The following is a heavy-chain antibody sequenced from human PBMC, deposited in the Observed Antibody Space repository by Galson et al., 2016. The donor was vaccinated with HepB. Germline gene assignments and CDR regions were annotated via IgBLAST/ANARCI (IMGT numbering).Heavy chain of an antibody. D-gene: IGHD3-10*01. V-gene: IGHV3-7*01. J-gene: IGHJ6*02. Sequence: SLRLSCAASGFTFSSYWMSWVRQAPGKGLEWVANIKQDGSEKFYVDSVKGRFTISRDNAKNSLYLQMNSLTAEDTAMYYCARDGGRGYAMDVWGQGTTVTGSS. CDR2: IKQDGSEK. CDR3: ARDGGRGYAMDV. CDR1: GFTFSSYW.